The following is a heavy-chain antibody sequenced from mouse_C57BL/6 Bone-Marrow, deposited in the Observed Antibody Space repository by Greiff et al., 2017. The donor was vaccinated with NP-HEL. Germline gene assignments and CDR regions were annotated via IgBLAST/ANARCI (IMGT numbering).Heavy chain of an antibody. Sequence: VQLKESGPELVKPGASVKLSCKASGYTFTSYDINWVKQRPGQGLEWIGWIYPRAGSTTYNEKFKGKATLTVDKSSSTAYMELHSLTSEDSAVYFSARGGITTVVAYGYRGQGTTLTVST. CDR3: ARGGITTVVAYGY. V-gene: IGHV1-85*01. J-gene: IGHJ2*01. CDR1: GYTFTSYD. CDR2: IYPRAGST. D-gene: IGHD1-1*01.